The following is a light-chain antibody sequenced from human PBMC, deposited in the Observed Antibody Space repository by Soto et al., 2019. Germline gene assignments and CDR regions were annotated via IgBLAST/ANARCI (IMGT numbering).Light chain of an antibody. CDR2: EVS. CDR1: SSDIGASNY. J-gene: IGLJ2*01. V-gene: IGLV2-14*01. CDR3: SSYTSSGTFVV. Sequence: QSALTQPASVSGSPGQSITVSCTGTSSDIGASNYVSWYQQHPGKAPKLIISEVSNRPSGVSNRFSGSKSGSTASLTISRLQAADEATYYRSSYTSSGTFVVFGGGTQLTVL.